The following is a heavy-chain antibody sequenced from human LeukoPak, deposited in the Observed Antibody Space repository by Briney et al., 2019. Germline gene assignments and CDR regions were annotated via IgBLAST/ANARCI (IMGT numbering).Heavy chain of an antibody. J-gene: IGHJ4*02. Sequence: AGGSLRLSCAASGFTVSSNDMSWVRQAPGKGLECISVIYSGGSTDYADSVKGRLTISRDNAKNTLDLQMNSLRPEDTAVYYCARDFVGDQDYWGQGTLVTVSS. D-gene: IGHD2-21*01. CDR3: ARDFVGDQDY. V-gene: IGHV3-53*01. CDR1: GFTVSSND. CDR2: IYSGGST.